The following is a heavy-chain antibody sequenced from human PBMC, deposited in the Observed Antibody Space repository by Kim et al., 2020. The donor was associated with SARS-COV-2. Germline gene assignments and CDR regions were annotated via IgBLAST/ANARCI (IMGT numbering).Heavy chain of an antibody. V-gene: IGHV3-48*02. J-gene: IGHJ3*01. D-gene: IGHD3-16*01. CDR3: VRDRMGGAFDF. CDR1: GFTFSAYN. CDR2: ITKSSATI. Sequence: GGPLRLSCATSGFTFSAYNMNWVRQAPGKGLEWLSFITKSSATIYYADSVQGRFTISRDNAKNSLFLQMNSLRDDDTALYYCVRDRMGGAFDFWGQGTMVTVSS.